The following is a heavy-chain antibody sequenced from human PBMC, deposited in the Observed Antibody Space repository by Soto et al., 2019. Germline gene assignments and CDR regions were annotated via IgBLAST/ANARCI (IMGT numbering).Heavy chain of an antibody. J-gene: IGHJ6*03. CDR2: INSDGSST. CDR1: GFTFSSYW. V-gene: IGHV3-74*01. CDR3: ASSVTTSGYYYYYYMDV. Sequence: GESLKISCAASGFTFSSYWMHWVRQAPGKGLVWVSRINSDGSSTSYADSVKGRFTISRDNAKNTLYLQMNSLRAEDTAVYYCASSVTTSGYYYYYYMDVWGKGTTVTVSS. D-gene: IGHD4-4*01.